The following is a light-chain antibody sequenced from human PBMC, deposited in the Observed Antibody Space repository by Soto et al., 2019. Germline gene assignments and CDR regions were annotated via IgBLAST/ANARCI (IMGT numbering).Light chain of an antibody. J-gene: IGKJ2*01. CDR1: QSVSSY. CDR3: QQRSTWPPMST. CDR2: DAS. Sequence: EIVLTQSPATLSLSPGERATLSCRASQSVSSYLAWYQQKPGQAPRLLTYDASNRATGIPARFSGSGSGTDFTLTISSLAPDDFAVYNCQQRSTWPPMSTFGQGTKLEIK. V-gene: IGKV3-11*01.